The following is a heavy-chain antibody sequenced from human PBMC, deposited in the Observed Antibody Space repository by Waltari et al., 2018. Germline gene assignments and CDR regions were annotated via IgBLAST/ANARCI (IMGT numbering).Heavy chain of an antibody. D-gene: IGHD6-19*01. Sequence: QVQLQQWGAGLLKPSETLSLTCAVYGGSFSGYYWSWIRQPPGKGLEWIGEINDSGSTNYNPSLKGRFPISVDTSKNQFSLKLSSVTAADTAVYYCARGHSVATGGWYLKTWGQGTLVTVSS. CDR3: ARGHSVATGGWYLKT. CDR1: GGSFSGYY. V-gene: IGHV4-34*01. CDR2: INDSGST. J-gene: IGHJ4*02.